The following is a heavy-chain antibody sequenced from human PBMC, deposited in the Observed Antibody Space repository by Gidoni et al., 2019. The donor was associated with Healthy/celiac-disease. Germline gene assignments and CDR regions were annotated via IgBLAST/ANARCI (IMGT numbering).Heavy chain of an antibody. CDR1: GFTFSSYS. CDR2: ISSSSSYI. Sequence: EVQLVESGGGLVKPGGSLRLSCAASGFTFSSYSMIWVRQATGKGLEWVSSISSSSSYIYYADSVKGRFTISRDNAKNSLYLQMNSLRAEDTAVYYCARDYGGNSSYDYWGQGTLVTVSS. D-gene: IGHD4-17*01. J-gene: IGHJ4*02. V-gene: IGHV3-21*01. CDR3: ARDYGGNSSYDY.